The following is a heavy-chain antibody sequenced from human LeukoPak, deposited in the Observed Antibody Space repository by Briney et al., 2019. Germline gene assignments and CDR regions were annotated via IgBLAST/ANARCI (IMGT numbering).Heavy chain of an antibody. J-gene: IGHJ4*02. D-gene: IGHD3-10*01. CDR2: IYVGGST. CDR1: GFIVCSNY. CDR3: ANSRGSGKWYFDY. Sequence: PGGSLRLSCAPAGFIVCSNYMSWVRQAPGEGLEWVSIIYVGGSTYYADSVKGRFTISRDNSKNTLYLQMNSLRAEDTAVYYCANSRGSGKWYFDYWGQGTLVTVSS. V-gene: IGHV3-66*01.